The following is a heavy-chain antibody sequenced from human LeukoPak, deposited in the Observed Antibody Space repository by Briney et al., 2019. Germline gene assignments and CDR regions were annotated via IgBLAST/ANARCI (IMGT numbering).Heavy chain of an antibody. CDR1: GFTFSSYA. D-gene: IGHD4/OR15-4a*01. V-gene: IGHV3-23*01. CDR3: AKDRGASGRYGIDV. CDR2: ISGSGGST. Sequence: HPGGSLRLSCAASGFTFSSYAMSWVRQAPGKGLEWVSSISGSGGSTCYADSVKGRFTISRDNSKNTLYMQMNTLRDEDTAVYHCAKDRGASGRYGIDVWGQGTTVIVSS. J-gene: IGHJ6*01.